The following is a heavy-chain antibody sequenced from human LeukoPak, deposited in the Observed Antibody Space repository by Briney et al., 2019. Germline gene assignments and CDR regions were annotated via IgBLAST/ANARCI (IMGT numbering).Heavy chain of an antibody. Sequence: PGGSLRLSCAASGFTFSSYSMNWVRQAPGKGLEWVSSISSSSSYIYYADSVKGRSTISRDNAKNSLYLQMNSLRAEDTAVYYCAREYDDYVWGSYRSGDAFDIWGQGTMVTVSS. V-gene: IGHV3-21*01. CDR2: ISSSSSYI. J-gene: IGHJ3*02. D-gene: IGHD3-16*02. CDR1: GFTFSSYS. CDR3: AREYDDYVWGSYRSGDAFDI.